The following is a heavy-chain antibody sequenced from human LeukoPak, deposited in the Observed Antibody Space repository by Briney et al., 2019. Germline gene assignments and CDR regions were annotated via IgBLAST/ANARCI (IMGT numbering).Heavy chain of an antibody. J-gene: IGHJ4*02. CDR1: GFTFSSYA. CDR2: ISSNGGST. CDR3: ARQRGPERSGCFDY. Sequence: PGGSLRLSCAASGFTFSSYAMHWDRQAPGKGLEYVSAISSNGGSTYYANSVKGRFTISRDNSKNTLYLQMGSLRAEDMAVYYCARQRGPERSGCFDYRGQGTLVTVSS. V-gene: IGHV3-64*01. D-gene: IGHD6-19*01.